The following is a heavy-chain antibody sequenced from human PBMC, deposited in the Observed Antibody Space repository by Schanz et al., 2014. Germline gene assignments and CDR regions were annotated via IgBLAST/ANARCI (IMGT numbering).Heavy chain of an antibody. CDR1: GFPFSDYF. D-gene: IGHD2-8*02. Sequence: QVQLVDSGGGLVKPGGSLRLSCTASGFPFSDYFMAWIRQPPGRGLEWVSYIGNGGVTIYYADSVKGRFTISRDNSKNSLYLQMNSLRAEDTAVYYCAKSLESCPGGRCSRGYFDYWGQGTLXTVSS. CDR3: AKSLESCPGGRCSRGYFDY. CDR2: IGNGGVTI. J-gene: IGHJ4*02. V-gene: IGHV3-11*01.